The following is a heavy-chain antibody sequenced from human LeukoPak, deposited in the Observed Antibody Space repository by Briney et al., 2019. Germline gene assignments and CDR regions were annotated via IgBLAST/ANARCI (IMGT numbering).Heavy chain of an antibody. J-gene: IGHJ4*02. D-gene: IGHD1-26*01. CDR1: GFTFSSYA. Sequence: GGSLRLSCAASGFTFSSYAMHWVRQAPGKGLEWVAVISYDGSSKYYADSVKGRFTISRDNSKNTLYLQMNSLRAEDTAVYYCAKGGVYSYYFDYWGQGALVTVSS. V-gene: IGHV3-30*04. CDR3: AKGGVYSYYFDY. CDR2: ISYDGSSK.